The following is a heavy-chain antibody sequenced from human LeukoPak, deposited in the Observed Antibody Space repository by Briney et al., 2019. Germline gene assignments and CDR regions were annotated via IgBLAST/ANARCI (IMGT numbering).Heavy chain of an antibody. J-gene: IGHJ4*02. Sequence: PGRSLRLSRAASGFTFSSSGMHWVRQAPGKGLEWVAVISYDGSDKYYADSVRGRFTISRDNSKNTLYLEMNSLRAEDTAVYYCAKVGVGQQLVRGYFDYWGQGTPVTVSS. CDR2: ISYDGSDK. D-gene: IGHD6-13*01. CDR3: AKVGVGQQLVRGYFDY. V-gene: IGHV3-30*18. CDR1: GFTFSSSG.